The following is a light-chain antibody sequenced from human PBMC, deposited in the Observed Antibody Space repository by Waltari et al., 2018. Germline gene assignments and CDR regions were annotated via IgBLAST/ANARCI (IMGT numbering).Light chain of an antibody. J-gene: IGLJ1*01. CDR1: ISAGGHYHL. CDR2: EVR. V-gene: IGLV2-23*02. CDR3: CSYAGHSTYV. Sequence: QSALTQPASVSGSPGQPITISCTGTISAGGHYHLVSWYQQHPGKAPKLLIYEVRQRPSGVSNRFSGSKSGNTASLTISGLQPEDETDYYCCSYAGHSTYVFGTGTKVTVL.